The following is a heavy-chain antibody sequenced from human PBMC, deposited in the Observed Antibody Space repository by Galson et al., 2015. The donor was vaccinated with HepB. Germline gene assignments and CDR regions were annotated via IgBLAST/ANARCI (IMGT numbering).Heavy chain of an antibody. J-gene: IGHJ6*02. D-gene: IGHD3-9*01. CDR3: ARGDISRFFDWAYYGMDA. CDR1: GFIFSNFA. Sequence: SLRLSCAASGFIFSNFAMHWVRQTPGKGLEWVAGISSDGNKKYYGDTVKGRFTISRDISKNTLYLEMNSVRAEDTAVYYCARGDISRFFDWAYYGMDAWGQGITVTAS. V-gene: IGHV3-30*04. CDR2: ISSDGNKK.